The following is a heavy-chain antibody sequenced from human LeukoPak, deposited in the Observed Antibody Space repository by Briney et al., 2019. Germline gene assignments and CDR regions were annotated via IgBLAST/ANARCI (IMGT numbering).Heavy chain of an antibody. Sequence: GGSLRPSCAASGFTFISYWMTWVRQAPGKGLEWVASIRQDGSEKYYVDSVKGRFTISRDNAKNSLFLQMSSLRAEDTAVYYCATRLTSGWNGFDDWGQGTLVTVSS. CDR1: GFTFISYW. D-gene: IGHD6-19*01. J-gene: IGHJ4*02. CDR3: ATRLTSGWNGFDD. CDR2: IRQDGSEK. V-gene: IGHV3-7*03.